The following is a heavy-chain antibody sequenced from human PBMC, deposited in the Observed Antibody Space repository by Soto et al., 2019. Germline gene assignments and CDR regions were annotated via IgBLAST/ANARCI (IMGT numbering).Heavy chain of an antibody. Sequence: QGQLVQSGPEVKKPGASVKVSCKASGYTFTRYGISWVRQAPGQGLEWMGWISGYNGDTNYAQKVQGRVTMTIATSTSTDYMELRSLPSDDTAIYYCAKNGQLTYYYYGMDVWGKGTTVTVSS. V-gene: IGHV1-18*01. J-gene: IGHJ6*04. CDR2: ISGYNGDT. CDR3: AKNGQLTYYYYGMDV. D-gene: IGHD1-1*01. CDR1: GYTFTRYG.